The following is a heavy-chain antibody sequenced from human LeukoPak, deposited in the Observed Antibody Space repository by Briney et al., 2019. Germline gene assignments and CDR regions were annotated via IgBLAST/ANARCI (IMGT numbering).Heavy chain of an antibody. CDR1: GGSISSYY. V-gene: IGHV4-59*08. Sequence: PSETLSLTGTVSGGSISSYYWSWIRQPPGKGLEWIGYMYNSGITNYNPSLRSRVTISVDTSKNQFSLRLRSVTAADTAVYYCARHGDSSRSWYFDYWGKGTPVSPSS. CDR2: MYNSGIT. J-gene: IGHJ4*02. CDR3: ARHGDSSRSWYFDY. D-gene: IGHD6-19*01.